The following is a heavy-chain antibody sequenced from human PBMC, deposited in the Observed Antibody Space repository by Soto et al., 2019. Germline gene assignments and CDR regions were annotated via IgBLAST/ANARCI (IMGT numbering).Heavy chain of an antibody. CDR1: GYTFTAYY. D-gene: IGHD1-7*01. Sequence: QVQLVQSGAEVKKPGASVTLSCEASGYTFTAYYMHWVRQAPGQGPEWMGIINLRNGSTAYAQKFQGRVTLTRDTSTSTVYMELRGLRSDDTAVYYCATEDLHGTKYFHYWGQGTQVTVSS. V-gene: IGHV1-46*03. J-gene: IGHJ4*02. CDR3: ATEDLHGTKYFHY. CDR2: INLRNGST.